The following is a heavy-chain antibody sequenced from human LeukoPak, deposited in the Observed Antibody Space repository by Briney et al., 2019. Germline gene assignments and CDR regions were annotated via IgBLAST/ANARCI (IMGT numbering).Heavy chain of an antibody. D-gene: IGHD4-17*01. CDR2: ISGSGDST. CDR1: GYTFSSYA. CDR3: AKDRRWTTFAFDI. Sequence: GGSLRLSCAASGYTFSSYAMSWVRQAPGKGLQWVSTISGSGDSTYNADSVKGRFTISRDNSKNTLYLQMNRLRAEDSAVYYCAKDRRWTTFAFDIWGQGTMVTLSS. V-gene: IGHV3-23*01. J-gene: IGHJ3*02.